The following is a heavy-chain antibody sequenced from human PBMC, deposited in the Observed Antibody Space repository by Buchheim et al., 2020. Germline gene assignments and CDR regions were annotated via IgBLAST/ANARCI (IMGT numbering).Heavy chain of an antibody. Sequence: QVQLQESGPGLVKPSETLSLTCTVSGGSVSSGSYYWSWIRQPPGKGLEWIGYIYYSGSTNYNPSLKSRVTISVDTSKNQFSLKLSSVTAADTAVYYCATHIAAAGTDYYYYYGMDVWGQGTT. V-gene: IGHV4-61*01. CDR3: ATHIAAAGTDYYYYYGMDV. CDR1: GGSVSSGSYY. D-gene: IGHD6-13*01. J-gene: IGHJ6*02. CDR2: IYYSGST.